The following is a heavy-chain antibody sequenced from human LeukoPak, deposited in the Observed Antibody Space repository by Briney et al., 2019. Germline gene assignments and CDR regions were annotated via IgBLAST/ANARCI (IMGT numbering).Heavy chain of an antibody. Sequence: SQTLSLTCTVSGGSISSGSYYWSWIRQPAGKGLEWIGRIYTSGSTNYNPSLKSRVTISVDTSKNQFSLKLSSVTAADTAVYYCATLLQPRSWGDYYYMDVWGKGTTVTVSS. CDR3: ATLLQPRSWGDYYYMDV. CDR2: IYTSGST. CDR1: GGSISSGSYY. V-gene: IGHV4-61*02. J-gene: IGHJ6*03. D-gene: IGHD1-26*01.